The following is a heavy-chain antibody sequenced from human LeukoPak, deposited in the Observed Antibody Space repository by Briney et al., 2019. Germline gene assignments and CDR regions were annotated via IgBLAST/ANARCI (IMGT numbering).Heavy chain of an antibody. CDR1: GFTFSSYA. V-gene: IGHV3-23*01. CDR2: ISGSGGST. J-gene: IGHJ3*02. Sequence: PGASLRLSCAASGFTFSSYAMSWVRQAPGKGLEWVSAISGSGGSTYYADSVKGRFTISRDNSKNTLYLQMKSLRAEDTAVYYCANPFVGYVNAFDIWGQGTMVTVSS. CDR3: ANPFVGYVNAFDI. D-gene: IGHD5-12*01.